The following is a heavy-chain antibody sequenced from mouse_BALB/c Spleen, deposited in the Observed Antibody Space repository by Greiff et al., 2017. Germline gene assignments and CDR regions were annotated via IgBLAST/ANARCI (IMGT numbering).Heavy chain of an antibody. CDR1: GFAFSSYD. V-gene: IGHV5-12-1*01. D-gene: IGHD2-2*01. CDR2: ISSGGGST. J-gene: IGHJ3*01. Sequence: EVKLVESGGGLVKPGGSLKLSCAASGFAFSSYDMSWVRQTPEKRLEWVAYISSGGGSTYYPDTVKGRFTISRDNAKNTLYLQMSSLKSEDTAMYYCARHGLYGYDVGFAYGGQGTLVTVSA. CDR3: ARHGLYGYDVGFAY.